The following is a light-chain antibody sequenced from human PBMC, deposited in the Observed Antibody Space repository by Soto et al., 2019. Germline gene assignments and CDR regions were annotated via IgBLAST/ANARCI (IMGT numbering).Light chain of an antibody. V-gene: IGKV1-39*01. CDR3: QQAASFPIT. Sequence: DIQMTQSPSTLSASVGDRVTITCRASQSISSYLNWYQQKPGKVPKLLIYAASSLQSGVPSRFSGSGSGTDFTLTINGLQPEDFATYYCQQAASFPITFGQGTRLEIK. CDR2: AAS. CDR1: QSISSY. J-gene: IGKJ5*01.